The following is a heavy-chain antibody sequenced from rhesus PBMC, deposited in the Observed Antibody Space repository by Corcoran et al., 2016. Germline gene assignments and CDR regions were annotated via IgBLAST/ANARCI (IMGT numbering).Heavy chain of an antibody. CDR3: AKLRDGNYYFDY. V-gene: IGHV3S5*01. CDR2: ISTGGDQT. D-gene: IGHD4-35*01. J-gene: IGHJ4*01. CDR1: GFIFSSQG. Sequence: EVQLVESGGGLVQPGGSLKLSCEVSGFIFSSQGMSWVRQAPGKGLVWVSGISTGGDQTYYADSVKGRFTISRDNSKNTLSLQMNSLRPEDTAVYYWAKLRDGNYYFDYWGQGVLVTVSS.